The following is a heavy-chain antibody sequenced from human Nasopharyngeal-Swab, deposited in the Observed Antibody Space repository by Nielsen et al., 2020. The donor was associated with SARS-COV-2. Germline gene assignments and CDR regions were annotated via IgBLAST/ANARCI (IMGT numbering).Heavy chain of an antibody. D-gene: IGHD4-23*01. CDR1: GFSFGTFW. CDR3: ARDLGGFGGY. CDR2: INTDGRRT. J-gene: IGHJ4*02. Sequence: LKISCAASGFSFGTFWMHWVRQVPGEGLVWVSRINTDGRRTNYAESVKGRFTISRDNVKNMLYLQMNNLRPEDTAVYYCARDLGGFGGYWGQGTLATVSS. V-gene: IGHV3-74*01.